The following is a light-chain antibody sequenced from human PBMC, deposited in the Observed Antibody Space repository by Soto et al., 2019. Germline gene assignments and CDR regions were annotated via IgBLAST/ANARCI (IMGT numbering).Light chain of an antibody. V-gene: IGKV1-12*01. CDR3: HQANSFPLT. CDR2: AAS. J-gene: IGKJ4*01. Sequence: DSQMTQSPSSVSASVGDRVTITCRASQGISSWLAWYQQKPGKAPKLLIHAASSLQSGAPSRFRGSGPRTAFTLPFSSRQAEDFATYYCHQANSFPLTFGGGTNVEIK. CDR1: QGISSW.